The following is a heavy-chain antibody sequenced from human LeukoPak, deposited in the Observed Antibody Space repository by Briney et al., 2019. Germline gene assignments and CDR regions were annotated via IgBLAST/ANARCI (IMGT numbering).Heavy chain of an antibody. CDR2: ISGSGGST. V-gene: IGHV3-23*01. CDR3: ASLTYYYDSSGYSPHFDY. D-gene: IGHD3-22*01. Sequence: GGSLRLSCAASGFTFSSYAMSWVRQAPGKGLEWVSAISGSGGSTYYADSVKGRFTISRDNSKNTLYLQMNSLRAEDTAVYYCASLTYYYDSSGYSPHFDYWGQGTLVTVSS. CDR1: GFTFSSYA. J-gene: IGHJ4*02.